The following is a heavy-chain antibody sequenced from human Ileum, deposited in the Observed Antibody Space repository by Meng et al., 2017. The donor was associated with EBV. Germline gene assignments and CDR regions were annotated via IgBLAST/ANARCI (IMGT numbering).Heavy chain of an antibody. CDR2: TSHSGST. D-gene: IGHD3-22*01. CDR1: GGSISRSDW. Sequence: QVELQEAGPGLVKPSETLSLSCAVSGGSISRSDWWSWVRQTPGKGLEWIGETSHSGSTNYSPSLKSRVTISLDKSKNQLSLKLNSVTAADTAVYYCASSDYYRSDYWGQGTLVTVSS. J-gene: IGHJ4*02. CDR3: ASSDYYRSDY. V-gene: IGHV4-4*02.